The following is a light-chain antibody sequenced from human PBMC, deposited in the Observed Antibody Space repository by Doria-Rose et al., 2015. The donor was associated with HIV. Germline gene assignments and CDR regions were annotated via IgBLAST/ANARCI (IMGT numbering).Light chain of an antibody. CDR3: QQYGTSRGT. V-gene: IGKV3-20*01. CDR2: DAS. Sequence: TQSPGTLSLSPGERATLSCRASQRVKSSYLAWYQQKPGQAPRLLIYDASTRPTGIPDRFSGSGSVTDSTLTISRLEPEDVAVYYCQQYGTSRGTFGQGTRLEI. J-gene: IGKJ5*01. CDR1: QRVKSSY.